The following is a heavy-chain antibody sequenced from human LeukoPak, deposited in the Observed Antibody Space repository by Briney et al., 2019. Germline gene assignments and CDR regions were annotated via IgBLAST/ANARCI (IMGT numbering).Heavy chain of an antibody. V-gene: IGHV4-59*08. J-gene: IGHJ4*02. Sequence: SETLSLTCTVSGGSISSYYWSWIRQPPGKGLEWIGYIYYSGSTNYNPSLKSRVTISVDTSKNQFSLKLSSVTAADTAVYYCARAPSGSSWNFDYWGQGTLVTVSS. CDR2: IYYSGST. D-gene: IGHD6-13*01. CDR1: GGSISSYY. CDR3: ARAPSGSSWNFDY.